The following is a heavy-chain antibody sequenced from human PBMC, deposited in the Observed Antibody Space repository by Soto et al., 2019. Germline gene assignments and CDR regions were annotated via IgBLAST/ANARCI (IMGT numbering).Heavy chain of an antibody. J-gene: IGHJ4*02. CDR1: GFTVSSNY. V-gene: IGHV3-53*01. CDR2: IYSGGST. CDR3: AREAGGGYYYDSSGPLGY. Sequence: GGSLRLSCAASGFTVSSNYMSWVRQAPGKGLEWVSVIYSGGSTYYADSVKGRFTNSRDNSKNTLYLQMNSLRAEDTAVYYCAREAGGGYYYDSSGPLGYWGQGTLVTVSS. D-gene: IGHD3-22*01.